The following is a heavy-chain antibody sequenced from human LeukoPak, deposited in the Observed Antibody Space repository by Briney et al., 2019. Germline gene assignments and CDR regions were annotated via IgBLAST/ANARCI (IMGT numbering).Heavy chain of an antibody. Sequence: ASVKVSCKASGYTFTSYGISWVRQAPGQGLEWMGWISAYNGNTNYAQKLQGRVTMTTDTSTSTAYMEPRSLRSDDTAVYYCARDGTTEEGSLYWYFDLWGRGTLVTVSS. CDR2: ISAYNGNT. CDR1: GYTFTSYG. D-gene: IGHD1-1*01. J-gene: IGHJ2*01. V-gene: IGHV1-18*01. CDR3: ARDGTTEEGSLYWYFDL.